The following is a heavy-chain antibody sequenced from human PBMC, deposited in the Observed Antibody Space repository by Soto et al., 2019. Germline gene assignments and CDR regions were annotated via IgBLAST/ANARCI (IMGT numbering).Heavy chain of an antibody. CDR1: GGTFSNHA. Sequence: QVHLVQSGAEVKKPGSSVKVSCKAPGGTFSNHAINWVRQAPGQGLEWMGRIIPIFSTTNDAQKFEGRVTMTADESTITAYLVLSSLKQDDTAVYYCAREVAADGSFREDVFDIWGQGTLVTVSS. CDR2: IIPIFSTT. D-gene: IGHD6-13*01. V-gene: IGHV1-69*12. J-gene: IGHJ3*02. CDR3: AREVAADGSFREDVFDI.